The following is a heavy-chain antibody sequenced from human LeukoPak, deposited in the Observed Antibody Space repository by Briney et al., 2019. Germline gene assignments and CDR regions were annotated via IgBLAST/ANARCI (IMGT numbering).Heavy chain of an antibody. J-gene: IGHJ4*02. Sequence: PSETLSLTCTVSGGSISSYYWSWIRQPPGKGLEWIGYIYYSGSTNYNPSLKSRVTISVDTSKNQFSLKLSSVTAADTAVYYCAREHSSGPHHYFDYWGQGTLVTVSS. CDR2: IYYSGST. CDR3: AREHSSGPHHYFDY. CDR1: GGSISSYY. D-gene: IGHD6-19*01. V-gene: IGHV4-59*01.